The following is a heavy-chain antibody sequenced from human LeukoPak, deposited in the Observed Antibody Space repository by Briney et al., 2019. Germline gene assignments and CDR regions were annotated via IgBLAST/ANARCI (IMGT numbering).Heavy chain of an antibody. CDR2: ISGSGDNT. Sequence: GGSLRLSCAASGFTFSTYAMSWVRQAPGKGLEWVSAISGSGDNTYYADSVKGRFTISRDNSKNILYLQMNSLRAEDTATYYCAKVYRPYGDFHSFDYWGQGTLVTVSS. CDR3: AKVYRPYGDFHSFDY. V-gene: IGHV3-23*01. D-gene: IGHD4-17*01. J-gene: IGHJ4*02. CDR1: GFTFSTYA.